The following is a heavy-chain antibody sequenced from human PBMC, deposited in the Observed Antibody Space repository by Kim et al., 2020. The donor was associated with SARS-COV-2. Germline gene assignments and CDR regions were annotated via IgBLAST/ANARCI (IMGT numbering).Heavy chain of an antibody. D-gene: IGHD3-3*01. CDR3: ARKRGTPILGVVFGM. V-gene: IGHV4-39*01. CDR1: GGSISSSSYY. CDR2: IYYSGST. Sequence: SETLSLTCTVSGGSISSSSYYWGWIRQPPGKGLEWIGSIYYSGSTYYNPSLKSRVTLSVARSKNRFSLSLGPVTAATPAVYTGARKRGTPILGVVFGM. J-gene: IGHJ6*01.